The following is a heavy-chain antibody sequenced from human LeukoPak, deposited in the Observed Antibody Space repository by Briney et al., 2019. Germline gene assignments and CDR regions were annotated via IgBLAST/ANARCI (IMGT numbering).Heavy chain of an antibody. CDR3: VRDWDYGGKGDCFDP. V-gene: IGHV6-1*01. Sequence: SQTLSLTCAISGDSVSTNSAAWNWIRQSPSRGLEWLGRTYYRSKWYNDYAVFVKSRITIKSDTSKNQFSLLLNSVTPEDTAVYYCVRDWDYGGKGDCFDPWGQGTLVTVSS. CDR2: TYYRSKWYN. CDR1: GDSVSTNSAA. D-gene: IGHD4-23*01. J-gene: IGHJ5*02.